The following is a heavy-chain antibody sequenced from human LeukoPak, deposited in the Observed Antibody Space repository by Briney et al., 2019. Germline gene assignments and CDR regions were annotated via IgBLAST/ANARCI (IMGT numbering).Heavy chain of an antibody. CDR3: ARLPELPGFGDY. Sequence: SGGSLRLSCAASGFTFSSYPMNWVRQAPGKGLEWVSSISSDSAYIFYADSVKGRFTISRDNAKNSLCLQMNSLRAEDTAVYYCARLPELPGFGDYWGQGTLVTVSS. V-gene: IGHV3-21*01. J-gene: IGHJ4*02. CDR1: GFTFSSYP. D-gene: IGHD3-10*01. CDR2: ISSDSAYI.